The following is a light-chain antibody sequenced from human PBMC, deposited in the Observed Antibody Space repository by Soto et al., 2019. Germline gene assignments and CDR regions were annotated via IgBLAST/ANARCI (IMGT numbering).Light chain of an antibody. V-gene: IGKV1-5*03. J-gene: IGKJ1*01. CDR2: KAS. CDR3: QQYNNYWT. CDR1: QSISSW. Sequence: DIQMTQSPSTLSASVGYRFTITCRASQSISSWLAWYQQKPGKAPKLLIYKASSLESGVPSRFSGSGSGTEFTLTISSLQPDDFATYYCQQYNNYWTFGQGTKGDIK.